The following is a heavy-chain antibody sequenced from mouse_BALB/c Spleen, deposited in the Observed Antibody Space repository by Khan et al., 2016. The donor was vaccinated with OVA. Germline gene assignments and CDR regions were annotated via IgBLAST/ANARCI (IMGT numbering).Heavy chain of an antibody. V-gene: IGHV14-1*02. J-gene: IGHJ3*01. CDR2: IDPENGDT. Sequence: MQLEESGAELVRPGALVKLSCKASGFNIKDYYMHWVKQRPEQGLVWIGRIDPENGDTIYDPKFQGKASITSDTSSNTAYLQLSSLTSEDTVVNYCARDGYSPWFAYGGQGTLVTVSA. CDR1: GFNIKDYY. D-gene: IGHD2-3*01. CDR3: ARDGYSPWFAY.